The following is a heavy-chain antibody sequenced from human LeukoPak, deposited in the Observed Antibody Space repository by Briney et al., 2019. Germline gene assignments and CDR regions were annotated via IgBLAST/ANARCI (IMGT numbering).Heavy chain of an antibody. CDR2: IYYSGGT. Sequence: PSETLSLTCTVSGGSISSYYWSWIRQPPGKGLEWIGYIYYSGGTNYNPSLKSRVTISVDTSKNQFSLKLSSVTAADTAVHYCARTRYYYNSRSYGAPYYFDYWGQGTLVTVSS. J-gene: IGHJ4*02. CDR3: ARTRYYYNSRSYGAPYYFDY. D-gene: IGHD3-10*01. CDR1: GGSISSYY. V-gene: IGHV4-59*08.